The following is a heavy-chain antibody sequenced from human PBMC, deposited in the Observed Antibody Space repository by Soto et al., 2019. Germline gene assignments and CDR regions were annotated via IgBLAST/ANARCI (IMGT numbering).Heavy chain of an antibody. J-gene: IGHJ5*02. D-gene: IGHD3-22*01. CDR1: GFTVSSNY. CDR3: ARNGDSSDYRGWFDP. Sequence: EVQLVESGGGVVQPGGSLRLSCAASGFTVSSNYMSCVRQAPGKGLEWVSVIYSGGTTYYADSVKGRFTISRDNSKNTLYLQMNSLRAEDTAVYYCARNGDSSDYRGWFDPWGQGTLVTVSS. CDR2: IYSGGTT. V-gene: IGHV3-66*01.